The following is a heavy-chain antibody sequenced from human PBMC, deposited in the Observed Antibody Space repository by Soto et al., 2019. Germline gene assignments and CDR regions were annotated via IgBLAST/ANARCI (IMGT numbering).Heavy chain of an antibody. CDR2: IIPILGIA. D-gene: IGHD5-12*01. Sequence: QVQLVQSGAEVKKPGSSVKVSCKASGGTFSSYTISWVRQDPGQGLEWMGRIIPILGIANYAQKFQGRVTITADKSTSTAYMELSSLRSEDTAVYYCVPHGAYDPAVYWGQGTLVTVSS. CDR1: GGTFSSYT. V-gene: IGHV1-69*02. CDR3: VPHGAYDPAVY. J-gene: IGHJ4*02.